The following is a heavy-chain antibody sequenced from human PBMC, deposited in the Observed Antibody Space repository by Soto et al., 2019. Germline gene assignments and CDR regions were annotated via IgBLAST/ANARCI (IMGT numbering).Heavy chain of an antibody. CDR1: GFTFIDNF. Sequence: XGSLQISCAASGFTFIDNFMDWVRQAPGKGLEWVGRIRNKPNSYTTEYAASVRGRFTISRDDSKSSLFLQMNGLKTEDTAVYFCAREITVLSYFDHWGQGTLVTVSS. CDR3: AREITVLSYFDH. J-gene: IGHJ4*02. D-gene: IGHD3-10*01. V-gene: IGHV3-72*01. CDR2: IRNKPNSYTT.